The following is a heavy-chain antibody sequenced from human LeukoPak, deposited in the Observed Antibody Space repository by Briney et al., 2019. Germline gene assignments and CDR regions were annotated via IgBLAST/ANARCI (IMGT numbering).Heavy chain of an antibody. V-gene: IGHV1-18*01. CDR2: ISAYNGNT. CDR1: GGTFSSYA. Sequence: GASVKVSCKASGGTFSSYAISWVRQAPGQGLEWMGWISAYNGNTNYAQKLQGRVTMTTDTSTSTAYMELRSLRSDDTAVYYCARDLGYCSGGSCKLDNWFDPWGQGTLVTVSS. J-gene: IGHJ5*02. D-gene: IGHD2-15*01. CDR3: ARDLGYCSGGSCKLDNWFDP.